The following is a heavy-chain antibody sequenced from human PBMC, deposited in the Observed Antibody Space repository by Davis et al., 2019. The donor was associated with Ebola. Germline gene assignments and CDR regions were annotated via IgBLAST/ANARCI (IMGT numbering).Heavy chain of an antibody. CDR2: INTNTGNP. V-gene: IGHV7-4-1*02. Sequence: AASVKVSCKASGYSFTTYAMNWVRQAPGQGLEWMGWINTNTGNPTYAQGFTGRFVFSLDTSVSTAYLQISSLKAEDTAVYYCAREYYYYGMDVWGQGTTVTVSS. J-gene: IGHJ6*02. CDR3: AREYYYYGMDV. CDR1: GYSFTTYA.